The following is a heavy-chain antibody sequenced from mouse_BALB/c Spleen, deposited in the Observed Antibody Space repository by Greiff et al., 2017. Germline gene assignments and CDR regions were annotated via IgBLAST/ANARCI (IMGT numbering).Heavy chain of an antibody. D-gene: IGHD2-3*01. CDR2: ISSGGST. Sequence: EVKLMESGGGLVKPGGSLKLSCAASGFTFSSYAMSWVRQTPEKRLEWVASISSGGSTYYPDSVKGRFTISRDNARNILYLQMSSLRSEDTAMYYCAREGWPTGFAYWGQGTLVTVSA. J-gene: IGHJ3*01. CDR3: AREGWPTGFAY. CDR1: GFTFSSYA. V-gene: IGHV5-6-5*01.